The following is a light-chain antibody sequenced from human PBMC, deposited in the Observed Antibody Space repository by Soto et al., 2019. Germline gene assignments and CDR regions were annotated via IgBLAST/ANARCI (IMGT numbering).Light chain of an antibody. CDR1: QTISSW. CDR2: KAS. V-gene: IGKV1-5*03. CDR3: QQYNSYSEA. Sequence: DIPLTPSPSTLSSSVGDIVTITCRASQTISSWLAWYQQKPGKAPKLLIYKASTLKSGVPSRFSGSGSGTEFTLTISSLQPDDFATYYCQQYNSYSEAFGQGTKVDI. J-gene: IGKJ1*01.